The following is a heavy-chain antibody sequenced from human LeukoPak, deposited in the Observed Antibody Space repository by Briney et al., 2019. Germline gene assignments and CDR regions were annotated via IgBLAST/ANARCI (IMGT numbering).Heavy chain of an antibody. CDR2: ISWNSGSI. D-gene: IGHD4-17*01. J-gene: IGHJ3*02. V-gene: IGHV3-9*01. CDR1: GFTFDDYA. CDR3: AKDMGYGDYVAFDI. Sequence: PGRSLRLSCAASGFTFDDYAMHWVRQAPGKGLEWVSGISWNSGSIGYADSVKGRFTISRDNAKNSLYLQMNSLRAEDTALYYCAKDMGYGDYVAFDIWGQGTMVTVSS.